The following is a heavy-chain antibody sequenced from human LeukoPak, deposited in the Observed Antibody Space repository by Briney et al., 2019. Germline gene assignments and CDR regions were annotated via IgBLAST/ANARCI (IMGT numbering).Heavy chain of an antibody. Sequence: GGSLRLSCAASGFTFTGYWMSWVRQAPGKGLEWVSYISSIGTTIYYADSVKGRFTISRDNAKNSLYLQMNSLRAEDTAVYYCARGERGDYWGQGTLVTVSS. J-gene: IGHJ4*02. V-gene: IGHV3-48*04. CDR2: ISSIGTTI. CDR1: GFTFTGYW. CDR3: ARGERGDY. D-gene: IGHD1-26*01.